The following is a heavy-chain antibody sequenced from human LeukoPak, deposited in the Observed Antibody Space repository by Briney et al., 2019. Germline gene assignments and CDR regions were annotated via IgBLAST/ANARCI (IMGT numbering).Heavy chain of an antibody. CDR2: IYYSGST. Sequence: TSETLSLTCTVSGGSISSSSYYWGWIRQPPGKGLEWIGSIYYSGSTYYNPSLKSRVTISVDTSKNQFSLKLSSVTAADTAVYYCARHKDYYYSYMDVWGKGTTVTISS. CDR1: GGSISSSSYY. CDR3: ARHKDYYYSYMDV. V-gene: IGHV4-39*01. J-gene: IGHJ6*03.